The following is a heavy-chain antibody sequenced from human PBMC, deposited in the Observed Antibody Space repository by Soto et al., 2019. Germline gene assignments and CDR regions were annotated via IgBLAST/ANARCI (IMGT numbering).Heavy chain of an antibody. Sequence: EVQQLESGGSLVLPGGSLRLSCAASGFSFSPYPMSWVRQAPVKGLEWVSTIGTTGGDTYYPDFVKGRFTISRDDSKNTVYLQMSSLRDEDSAIYYCAKSRVASGRGYFDLWGRGTLVTVSS. D-gene: IGHD6-25*01. J-gene: IGHJ2*01. CDR2: IGTTGGDT. CDR3: AKSRVASGRGYFDL. V-gene: IGHV3-23*01. CDR1: GFSFSPYP.